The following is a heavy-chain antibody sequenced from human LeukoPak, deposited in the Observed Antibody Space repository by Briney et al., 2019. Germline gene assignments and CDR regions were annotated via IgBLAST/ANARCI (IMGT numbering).Heavy chain of an antibody. J-gene: IGHJ4*02. V-gene: IGHV4-38-2*02. Sequence: SETLSLTCNGSGYSISSGYYWAWIRQAPGKGLEWIGSIYHSGYTHYNPSLKGRVTISVDTSKNDFSLKLSSVAAADTAIYYCARDMNPTHYFDYWGQGTLVTVSS. CDR2: IYHSGYT. D-gene: IGHD3-16*01. CDR3: ARDMNPTHYFDY. CDR1: GYSISSGYY.